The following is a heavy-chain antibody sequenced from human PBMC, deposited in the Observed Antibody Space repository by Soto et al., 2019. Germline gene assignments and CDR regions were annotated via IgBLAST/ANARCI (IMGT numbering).Heavy chain of an antibody. V-gene: IGHV3-15*07. CDR1: GFTFSNVW. CDR2: IKSKTEGGTT. D-gene: IGHD3-22*01. CDR3: TTGLNYYDRSGHAFDI. J-gene: IGHJ3*02. Sequence: EVQLVESGGGLVQPGGSLRFSCAASGFTFSNVWMNWVRQAPGKGLEWVGRIKSKTEGGTTDYAAPVKGSFTISREDSSNTLYLQMNSLKTEDTAVYYCTTGLNYYDRSGHAFDIGGQGTIVTVSS.